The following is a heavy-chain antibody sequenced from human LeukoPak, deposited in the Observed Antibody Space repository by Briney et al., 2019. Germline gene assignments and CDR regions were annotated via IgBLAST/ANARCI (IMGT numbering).Heavy chain of an antibody. CDR3: ARATAGVEATTGFDH. D-gene: IGHD1-26*01. CDR1: GGSISSYY. V-gene: IGHV4-4*07. J-gene: IGHJ4*01. Sequence: SETLSLTCSVSGGSISSYYWSWIRQPADKGLEWIGRIYSSGSTKYNPSLDSRVTMSVDASKNQFSLKLSSVTAADTAVYYCARATAGVEATTGFDHWGLGTLVTVAS. CDR2: IYSSGST.